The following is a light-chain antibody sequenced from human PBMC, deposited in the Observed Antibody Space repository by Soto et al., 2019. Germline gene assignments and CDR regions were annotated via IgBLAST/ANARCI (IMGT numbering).Light chain of an antibody. Sequence: EVVLTQSPDTLSLSPGERATFSCRASQSVGTNLAWYQQKPGQAPRLLIYDASNRATDIPARFTDSGSGTDFSLTISSLEPEDFAVYYCQQRSNWPPFTFGPGTTVDFK. CDR3: QQRSNWPPFT. CDR2: DAS. CDR1: QSVGTN. V-gene: IGKV3-11*01. J-gene: IGKJ3*01.